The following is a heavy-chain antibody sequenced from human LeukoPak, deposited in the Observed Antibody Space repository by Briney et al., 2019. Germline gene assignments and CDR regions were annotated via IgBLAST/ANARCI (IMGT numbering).Heavy chain of an antibody. Sequence: GGPVRLLCTASGFTFSNYDMNWLRHARGKGLEWVSNISGVGDRTYYAESVKGRFTMSRDNSKNTVYLQMNSLRVEDTAIYYCAKRADGCSGVSCYYYYMDVWGKGTTVTVSS. J-gene: IGHJ6*03. V-gene: IGHV3-23*01. CDR3: AKRADGCSGVSCYYYYMDV. CDR2: ISGVGDRT. D-gene: IGHD2-15*01. CDR1: GFTFSNYD.